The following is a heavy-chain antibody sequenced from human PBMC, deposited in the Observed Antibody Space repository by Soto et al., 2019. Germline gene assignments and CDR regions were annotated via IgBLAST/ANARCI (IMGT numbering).Heavy chain of an antibody. CDR3: AKETLGYSYGRVPFDY. CDR2: ISYDGSNK. J-gene: IGHJ4*02. D-gene: IGHD5-18*01. Sequence: GGSLRLSCAASGFTFSSYGMHWVRQAPGKGLEWVAVISYDGSNKYYADSVKGRFTISRDNSKNTLYLQMNSLRAEDTAVYYCAKETLGYSYGRVPFDYWGQGTLVTVSS. V-gene: IGHV3-30*18. CDR1: GFTFSSYG.